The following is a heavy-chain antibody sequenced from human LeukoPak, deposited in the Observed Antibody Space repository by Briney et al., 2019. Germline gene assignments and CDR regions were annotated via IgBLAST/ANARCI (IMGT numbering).Heavy chain of an antibody. CDR1: GGSISSYY. CDR2: IYYSGST. D-gene: IGHD5-18*01. V-gene: IGHV4-59*08. J-gene: IGHJ4*02. CDR3: ARRYSYGFYFDY. Sequence: PSETLSLTCTVSGGSISSYYWSWIRQPPGKGLEWIGYIYYSGSTNYNPSLKSRVTISVDMSKNQFSLKLSSVTAADTAVYYCARRYSYGFYFDYWGQGTLVAVSS.